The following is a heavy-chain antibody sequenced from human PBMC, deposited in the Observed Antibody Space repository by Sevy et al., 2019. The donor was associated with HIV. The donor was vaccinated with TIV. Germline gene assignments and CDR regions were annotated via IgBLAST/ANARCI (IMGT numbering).Heavy chain of an antibody. CDR3: TTGYCSSTSCYTEFDY. CDR1: GFTFSNAW. V-gene: IGHV3-15*01. Sequence: GGSLRLSCAASGFTFSNAWMSWVRQAPGKGLEWVGRIKSKTDGGTTDYAAPVKGRFTISRDDSKNTLYPQMNSLKTEDTAVYYCTTGYCSSTSCYTEFDYWGQGTLVTVSS. CDR2: IKSKTDGGTT. J-gene: IGHJ4*02. D-gene: IGHD2-2*02.